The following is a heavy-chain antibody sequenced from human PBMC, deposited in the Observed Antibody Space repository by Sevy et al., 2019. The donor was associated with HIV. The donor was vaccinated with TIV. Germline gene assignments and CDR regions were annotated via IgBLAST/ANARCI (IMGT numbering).Heavy chain of an antibody. CDR1: KFPFRSNG. J-gene: IGHJ5*02. CDR2: INFDGSDR. CDR3: AKDLRVVIPAAMQPADL. Sequence: GGYLRLSCVASKFPFRSNGFHWVRQPPGKGLEWLSYINFDGSDRKYADSVKGRFTVSRDNSKNTLYLQMNSLRAEDTAVYYCAKDLRVVIPAAMQPADLWGRGTLVTVSS. D-gene: IGHD2-2*01. V-gene: IGHV3-30*02.